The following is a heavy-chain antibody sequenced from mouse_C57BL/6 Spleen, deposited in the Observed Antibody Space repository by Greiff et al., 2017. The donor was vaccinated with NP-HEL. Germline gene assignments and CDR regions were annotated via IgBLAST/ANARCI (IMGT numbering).Heavy chain of an antibody. CDR1: GYTFTDYY. CDR2: IYPGSGNT. J-gene: IGHJ2*01. Sequence: QVQLQQSGAELVRPGASVKLSCKASGYTFTDYYINWVKQRPGQGLEWIARIYPGSGNTYYNEKFKGKATLTAEKSSSTAYMQLSSLTSEDSAVYFCARDYDSYYFDYWGQGTTLTVSS. D-gene: IGHD2-4*01. V-gene: IGHV1-76*01. CDR3: ARDYDSYYFDY.